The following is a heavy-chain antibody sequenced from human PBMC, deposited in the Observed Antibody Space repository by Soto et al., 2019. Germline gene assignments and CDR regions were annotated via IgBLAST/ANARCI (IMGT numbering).Heavy chain of an antibody. J-gene: IGHJ3*02. D-gene: IGHD3-16*01. Sequence: SVKVSCKASGFTFTSSAVQWVRQARGQRLEWIGWIVVGSGNTNYAQKFQERVTITRDVSTSTAYMELSSLRSEDTAVYYCAAYRFEIAGRGALGVVGLAFDIWGKGTMVTVS. CDR2: IVVGSGNT. V-gene: IGHV1-58*01. CDR3: AAYRFEIAGRGALGVVGLAFDI. CDR1: GFTFTSSA.